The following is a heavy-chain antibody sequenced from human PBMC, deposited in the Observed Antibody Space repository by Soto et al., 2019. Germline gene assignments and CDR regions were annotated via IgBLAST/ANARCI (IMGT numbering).Heavy chain of an antibody. Sequence: SVKVSCKASGGTFSSYAISWVRPAPGQGLEWMGGIIPIFGTANYAQKFQGRVTITADESTSTAYMELSSLRSEDTAVYYCARDERFLEWSHSYGMDVWGQGATVTVSS. CDR1: GGTFSSYA. CDR2: IIPIFGTA. D-gene: IGHD3-3*01. CDR3: ARDERFLEWSHSYGMDV. V-gene: IGHV1-69*13. J-gene: IGHJ6*02.